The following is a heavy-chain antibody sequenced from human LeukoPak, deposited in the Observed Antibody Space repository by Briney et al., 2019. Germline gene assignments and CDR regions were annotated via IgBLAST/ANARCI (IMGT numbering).Heavy chain of an antibody. J-gene: IGHJ4*02. Sequence: PSETLSLTCTVSGGSISTYYWSWNRQPPGKGLEWIGYIHYSGTTNYNPSLKSRVTISVDTSKNQFSLKLSSVTAADTAVYYCARPLNTDMVKAHFDYWGQGTLVTVSS. CDR2: IHYSGTT. CDR3: ARPLNTDMVKAHFDY. D-gene: IGHD5-18*01. CDR1: GGSISTYY. V-gene: IGHV4-59*08.